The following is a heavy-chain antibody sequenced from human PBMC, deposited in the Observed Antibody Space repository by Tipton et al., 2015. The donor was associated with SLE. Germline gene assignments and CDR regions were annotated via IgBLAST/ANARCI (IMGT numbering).Heavy chain of an antibody. CDR1: GGSISSGSYY. V-gene: IGHV4-61*09. D-gene: IGHD1-20*01. CDR2: IYTSGST. CDR3: ARVSGITGTGAFDI. Sequence: TLSLTCTVSGGSISSGSYYWSWIRQPAGKGLEWIGYIYTSGSTNYNPSLKSRVTISVDTSKNQFSLKLSSVTAVDTAVYYCARVSGITGTGAFDIWGQGTMVTVSS. J-gene: IGHJ3*02.